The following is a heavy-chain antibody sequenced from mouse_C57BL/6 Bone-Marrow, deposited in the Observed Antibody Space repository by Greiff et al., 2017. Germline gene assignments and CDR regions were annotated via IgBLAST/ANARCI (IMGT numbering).Heavy chain of an antibody. V-gene: IGHV1-85*01. Sequence: VQLQQSGPELVKPGASVKLSCKASGYTFTSYDINWVKQRPGQGLEWIGWIYPRDGSTKYNAKFKGKATLTVDTSSSTAYMELHSLTSEDSAVYFCARGHYGRVFAYWGQGTLVTVSA. J-gene: IGHJ3*01. CDR2: IYPRDGST. CDR3: ARGHYGRVFAY. D-gene: IGHD1-1*01. CDR1: GYTFTSYD.